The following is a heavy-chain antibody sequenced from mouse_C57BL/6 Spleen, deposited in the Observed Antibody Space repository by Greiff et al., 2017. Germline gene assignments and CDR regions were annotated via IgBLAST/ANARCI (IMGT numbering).Heavy chain of an antibody. D-gene: IGHD2-3*01. CDR3: AIYDDDYFGDY. J-gene: IGHJ2*01. V-gene: IGHV1-81*01. CDR1: GYTFTSYG. Sequence: QVQLQQSGAELARPGASVKLSCKASGYTFTSYGISWVKQRTGQGLEWIGEIYPRSGNTYYNEKFKGKATLSADKSSSTAYIELRSLTSEDSAVYFFAIYDDDYFGDYWGQGTTLTVSS. CDR2: IYPRSGNT.